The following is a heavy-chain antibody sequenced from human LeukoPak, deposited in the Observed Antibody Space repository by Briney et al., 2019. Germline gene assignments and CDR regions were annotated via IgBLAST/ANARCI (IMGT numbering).Heavy chain of an antibody. CDR2: ISGSGGST. D-gene: IGHD1-26*01. J-gene: IGHJ5*02. V-gene: IGHV3-23*01. Sequence: PGGSLRLSXAASGFTFSSYAMSWVRQAPGEGLEWVSAISGSGGSTYYADSVKGRFTISRDNSKNTLYLQMNSLRAEDTAVYYCAKDRLAVGGPNWFDPWGQGTLVTVSS. CDR3: AKDRLAVGGPNWFDP. CDR1: GFTFSSYA.